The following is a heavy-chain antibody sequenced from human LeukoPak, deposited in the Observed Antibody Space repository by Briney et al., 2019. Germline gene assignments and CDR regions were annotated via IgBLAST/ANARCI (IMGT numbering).Heavy chain of an antibody. D-gene: IGHD5-24*01. Sequence: PSETLSLTCTVSGGSLINYHWSWIRQPPGKGLEWIGYISHSGTTNYNPSLKSRVTISIDTSKNQFSLRLTSVTAADTAVYYCVKGDGFNPHWGPGILVTVSS. V-gene: IGHV4-59*01. CDR1: GGSLINYH. CDR3: VKGDGFNPH. J-gene: IGHJ4*02. CDR2: ISHSGTT.